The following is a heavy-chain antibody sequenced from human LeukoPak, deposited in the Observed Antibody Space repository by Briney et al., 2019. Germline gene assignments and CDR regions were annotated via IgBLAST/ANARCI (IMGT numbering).Heavy chain of an antibody. D-gene: IGHD6-19*01. J-gene: IGHJ5*02. CDR1: GYTFTSYA. CDR2: INAGNGNT. Sequence: ASVKVSCKASGYTFTSYAMHWVRQAPGQRLEWMGWINAGNGNTKYSQKFQGRVTITRDTSASTAYMELSSLRSEDTAVYYCARWIAVAGRTENWFDPWGQGTLVTVSS. V-gene: IGHV1-3*01. CDR3: ARWIAVAGRTENWFDP.